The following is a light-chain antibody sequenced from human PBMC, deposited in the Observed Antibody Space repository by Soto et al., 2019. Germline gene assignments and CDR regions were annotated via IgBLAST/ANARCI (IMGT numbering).Light chain of an antibody. CDR2: DAS. Sequence: DIEMTQSPSSVSASVGDTINITCRASQDIKKWLDWYQQKPGRAPRVLIYDASHLESGVLSRFRGSGSGTDFSLTISSLKTEDFATYFCHQPSCFPFTFGPGTKVDIK. CDR1: QDIKKW. V-gene: IGKV1-12*01. J-gene: IGKJ3*01. CDR3: HQPSCFPFT.